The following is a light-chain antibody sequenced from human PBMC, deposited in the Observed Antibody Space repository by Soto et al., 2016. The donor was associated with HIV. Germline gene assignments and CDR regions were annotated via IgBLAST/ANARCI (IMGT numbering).Light chain of an antibody. V-gene: IGLV3-19*01. Sequence: SSELTQDPAVSVALGQTVRITCQGDSLRKYFVNWYQQKPGQAPVLVIYGKINRPSGIPDRISGSSSGNTASLTITGAQADDEADNYCNSRDSSGNHHVFGTGTKVTVL. CDR3: NSRDSSGNHHV. J-gene: IGLJ1*01. CDR1: SLRKYF. CDR2: GKI.